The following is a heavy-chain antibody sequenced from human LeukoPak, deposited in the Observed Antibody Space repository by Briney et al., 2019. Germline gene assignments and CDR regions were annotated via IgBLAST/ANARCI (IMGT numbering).Heavy chain of an antibody. V-gene: IGHV1-2*02. J-gene: IGHJ5*02. D-gene: IGHD2-8*02. CDR2: INVNSGAT. CDR3: AADNTGNPPYDP. Sequence: ASVKVSCKASGYTFTGYFMHWVRQAPGQGLECMGWINVNSGATKYAQKFQGRVTMTRDTSVSTAYMDLSSLRSDDTAVYYCAADNTGNPPYDPWGRGTLVTVSS. CDR1: GYTFTGYF.